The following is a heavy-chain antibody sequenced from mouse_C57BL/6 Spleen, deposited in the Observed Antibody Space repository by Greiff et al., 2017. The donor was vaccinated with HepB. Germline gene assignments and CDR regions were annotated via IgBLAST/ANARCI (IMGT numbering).Heavy chain of an antibody. CDR2: INYDGSST. J-gene: IGHJ1*03. CDR3: ARDNYVGWYFDV. D-gene: IGHD2-1*01. CDR1: GFTFSDYY. V-gene: IGHV5-16*01. Sequence: EVQLVESEGGLVQPGSSMKLSCTASGFTFSDYYMAWVRQVPEKGLEWVANINYDGSSTYYLDSLKSRFIISRDNAKNILYLQMSSLKSEDTATYYCARDNYVGWYFDVWGTGTTVTVSS.